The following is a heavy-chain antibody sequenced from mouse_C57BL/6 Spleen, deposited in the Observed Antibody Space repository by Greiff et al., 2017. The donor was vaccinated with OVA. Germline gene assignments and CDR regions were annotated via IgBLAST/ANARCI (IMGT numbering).Heavy chain of an antibody. CDR1: GFTFTDYY. D-gene: IGHD1-1*01. Sequence: VQLQQSGPVLVKPGPSVKISCKASGFTFTDYYMHWVKQSHGKSLEWIGLVYPYNGGTSYNQKFKGKATLTVDTSSSTAYMELNSLTSEDSAVYYCARSRITTVVATDFDDWGQGTTLTVSS. CDR3: ARSRITTVVATDFDD. J-gene: IGHJ2*01. V-gene: IGHV1-36*01. CDR2: VYPYNGGT.